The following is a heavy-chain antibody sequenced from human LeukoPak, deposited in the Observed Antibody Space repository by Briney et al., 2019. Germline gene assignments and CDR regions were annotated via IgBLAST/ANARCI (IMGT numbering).Heavy chain of an antibody. Sequence: GGSLRLSCAAFGFTFSSYAMSWVRQAPGKGLDWVSSISSSSSDIYYADSVKGRFTISRDNAKNSLDLQMNSLRAEDTAVYYCARGRGYSYGNLGYWGQGTLVTVSS. CDR1: GFTFSSYA. V-gene: IGHV3-21*01. CDR3: ARGRGYSYGNLGY. CDR2: ISSSSSDI. J-gene: IGHJ4*02. D-gene: IGHD5-18*01.